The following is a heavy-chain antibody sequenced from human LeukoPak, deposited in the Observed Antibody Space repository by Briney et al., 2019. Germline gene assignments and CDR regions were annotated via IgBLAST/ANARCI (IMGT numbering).Heavy chain of an antibody. Sequence: PGGSLRLSCAASGFTFSSYEMNWVRQAPGKGLEWVSYISSSGSTIYYADSVKGRFTISRDNAKNSLYLQMNSLRAEDTAVYYCARDGSVAGTFGDDYWGQGTLVTVSS. CDR1: GFTFSSYE. CDR3: ARDGSVAGTFGDDY. J-gene: IGHJ4*02. D-gene: IGHD6-19*01. V-gene: IGHV3-48*03. CDR2: ISSSGSTI.